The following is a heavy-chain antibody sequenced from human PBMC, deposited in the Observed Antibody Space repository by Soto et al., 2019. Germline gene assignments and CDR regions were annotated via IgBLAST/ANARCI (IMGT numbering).Heavy chain of an antibody. CDR1: GYTFIRYG. CDR2: ISPYNDYT. V-gene: IGHV1-18*01. J-gene: IGHJ6*02. CDR3: ARGGYYDNSWGKLSHYGLDV. D-gene: IGHD3-16*01. Sequence: QVQLAQSANEVKKPGASVRVSCKAAGYTFIRYGIAWVRQAPGQGLEWMGWISPYNDYTVYAQKFQGRVSMTADTSTRTVYMNLRGLNSDDTAVHYCARGGYYDNSWGKLSHYGLDVWGQGTSVSVSS.